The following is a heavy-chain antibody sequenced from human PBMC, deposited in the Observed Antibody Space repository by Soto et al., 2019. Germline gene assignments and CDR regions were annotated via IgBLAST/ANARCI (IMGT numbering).Heavy chain of an antibody. D-gene: IGHD3-10*01. V-gene: IGHV3-23*01. Sequence: GGSLRLSCVASGFTFSTYWMSWVRQAPGKGLEWVSAISGSGGSTYYADSVKGRFTISRDNSKNTLYLQMNSLRAEDTAVYYCAKRAYGSGSYYKGPNRCDPWGQGTLVTVSS. CDR3: AKRAYGSGSYYKGPNRCDP. CDR2: ISGSGGST. CDR1: GFTFSTYW. J-gene: IGHJ5*02.